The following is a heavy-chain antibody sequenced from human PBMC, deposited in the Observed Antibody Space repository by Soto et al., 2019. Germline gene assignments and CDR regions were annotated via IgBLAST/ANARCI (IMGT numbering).Heavy chain of an antibody. CDR1: GGTFGNLG. CDR2: TIPIFDTP. CDR3: ARDREDGSGTKYNWFAS. J-gene: IGHJ5*01. V-gene: IGHV1-69*01. D-gene: IGHD3-10*01. Sequence: QMQLVQSGAEVKKPGSSVKISCKASGGTFGNLGISWLRQAPGQGLEWMGGTIPIFDTPHYAEKFRDRVTITADATTTAYLELTSITSADTATYYCARDREDGSGTKYNWFASWGQWTLVTVSS.